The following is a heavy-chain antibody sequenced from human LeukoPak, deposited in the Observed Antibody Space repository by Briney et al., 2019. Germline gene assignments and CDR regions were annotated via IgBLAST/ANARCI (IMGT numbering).Heavy chain of an antibody. D-gene: IGHD6-13*01. J-gene: IGHJ3*02. CDR1: GSSFTSYW. CDR2: IYPVVSDT. Sequence: GEPLNISSKGSGSSFTSYWIAWVRQMPGKGLEWIGIIYPVVSDTRYSSSFQGQVTISADKSISTAYLQWSSLKASDNVMYYCARQFTPGYSSSWYLPRAFDIWGQGTMVTVSS. V-gene: IGHV5-51*01. CDR3: ARQFTPGYSSSWYLPRAFDI.